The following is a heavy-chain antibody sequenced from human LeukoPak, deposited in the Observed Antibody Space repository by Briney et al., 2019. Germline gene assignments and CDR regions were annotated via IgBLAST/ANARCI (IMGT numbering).Heavy chain of an antibody. CDR2: ISGSGGST. J-gene: IGHJ4*02. Sequence: QAGGSLRLSCAASGFTFSSYAMSRVRQAPGKGLEWVSAISGSGGSTYYADSVKGRFTISRDNSKNTLYLQMNSLRAEDTAVYYCAKSQDYGDYAFFDYWGQGTLVTVSS. CDR1: GFTFSSYA. D-gene: IGHD4-17*01. CDR3: AKSQDYGDYAFFDY. V-gene: IGHV3-23*01.